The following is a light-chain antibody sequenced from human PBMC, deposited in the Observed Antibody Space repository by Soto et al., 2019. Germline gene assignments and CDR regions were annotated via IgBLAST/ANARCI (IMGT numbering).Light chain of an antibody. CDR2: EVR. J-gene: IGLJ1*01. V-gene: IGLV2-14*01. CDR3: CSYAGSYTGV. CDR1: SSDVGSYNY. Sequence: QSVLTQPASVSGSPGQSITISCTGTSSDVGSYNYVAWYQQFPGKTPKLMIYEVRNRPSGVSSRFSGTESGNTASLTISGLQAEDEADYYCCSYAGSYTGVFGSGTKLTVL.